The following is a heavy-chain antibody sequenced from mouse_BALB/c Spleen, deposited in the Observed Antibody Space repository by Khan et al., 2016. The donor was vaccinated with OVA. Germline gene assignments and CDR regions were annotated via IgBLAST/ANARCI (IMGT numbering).Heavy chain of an antibody. V-gene: IGHV2-6-7*01. CDR1: GFSLTGYG. CDR2: IWGDGST. J-gene: IGHJ4*01. CDR3: ARAYYGNYREAMDY. Sequence: QVQLKESGPGLVAPSQSLSITCTVSGFSLTGYGVNWVRQPPGKGLEWLGMIWGDGSTDYNSALKSRLNLSKDNSKSHVFLKMNSLQTDDTARYYCARAYYGNYREAMDYWGQGTSVTVFS. D-gene: IGHD2-10*01.